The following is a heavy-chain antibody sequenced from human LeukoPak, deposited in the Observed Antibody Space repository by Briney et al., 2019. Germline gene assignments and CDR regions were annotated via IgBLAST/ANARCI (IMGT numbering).Heavy chain of an antibody. D-gene: IGHD2-2*01. CDR2: INPNSGGT. V-gene: IGHV1-2*06. Sequence: EASVKVSCKASGYTLTDYYMHWVRQAPGQGLEWMGRINPNSGGTNYAQKFQGRVTMTRDTSISTAYMELSSLRSDDTAVYFCARHVYCRSTSCSYYYYYMDVWGKGTTVTVSS. J-gene: IGHJ6*03. CDR1: GYTLTDYY. CDR3: ARHVYCRSTSCSYYYYYMDV.